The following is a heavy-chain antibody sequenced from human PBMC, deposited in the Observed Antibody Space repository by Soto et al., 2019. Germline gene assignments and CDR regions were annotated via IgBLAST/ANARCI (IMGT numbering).Heavy chain of an antibody. CDR2: IDPSDSYT. D-gene: IGHD6-13*01. Sequence: EVQLVHSGAEVKKPGESLRISCNGSGYSFTSYWMSWVRQMPGKGLEWMGRIDPSDSYTNYSPSFQGHVTISADKSISTAYLQWSSLKASDTAMYYCARRERLYSSSWYESSAEYYFDYWGQGTLVTVSS. J-gene: IGHJ4*02. CDR1: GYSFTSYW. V-gene: IGHV5-10-1*01. CDR3: ARRERLYSSSWYESSAEYYFDY.